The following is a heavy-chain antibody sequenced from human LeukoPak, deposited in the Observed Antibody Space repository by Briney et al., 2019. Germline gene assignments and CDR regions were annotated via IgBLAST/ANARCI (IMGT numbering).Heavy chain of an antibody. D-gene: IGHD7-27*01. CDR1: GFTFSTYW. V-gene: IGHV3-15*01. J-gene: IGHJ4*02. Sequence: GGSLRLSCAASGFTFSTYWMHWVRQAPGKGLEWVGRIKGKADGATTDYAAPVKGRFTFSRDDSKNTLFLQMNSLKTEDTAVYYCVTGGNWGQGTLVTVSS. CDR2: IKGKADGATT. CDR3: VTGGN.